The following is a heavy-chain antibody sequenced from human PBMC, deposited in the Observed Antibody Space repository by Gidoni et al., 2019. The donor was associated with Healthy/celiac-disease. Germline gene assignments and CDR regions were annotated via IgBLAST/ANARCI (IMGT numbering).Heavy chain of an antibody. CDR3: ARESGEKGLWLI. V-gene: IGHV1-2*02. Sequence: HAQLVQSGAEVKKPRDSVKVSCNASGYTFTGYYMHWVRQAPGQGLECMGWINPNSGGTNYAQKFKGRVTMTRNTTNSTAYMKLSRLKSDDTAVYYCARESGEKGLWLIWGQGTLVTVSS. J-gene: IGHJ4*02. CDR2: INPNSGGT. CDR1: GYTFTGYY. D-gene: IGHD5-18*01.